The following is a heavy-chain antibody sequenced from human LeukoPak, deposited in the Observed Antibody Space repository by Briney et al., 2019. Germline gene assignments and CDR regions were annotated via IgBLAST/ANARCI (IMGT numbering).Heavy chain of an antibody. CDR1: GFTFDDYG. J-gene: IGHJ4*02. V-gene: IGHV3-20*04. CDR3: ARRTEDYGDYVGSDY. D-gene: IGHD4-17*01. Sequence: PGGSLRLSCAASGFTFDDYGMSWVRQAPGKGPEWVSGINWNGGSTGYADSVKGRFTISRDNAKNSLYLQMNSLRAEDTALYYCARRTEDYGDYVGSDYWGQGTLVTVSS. CDR2: INWNGGST.